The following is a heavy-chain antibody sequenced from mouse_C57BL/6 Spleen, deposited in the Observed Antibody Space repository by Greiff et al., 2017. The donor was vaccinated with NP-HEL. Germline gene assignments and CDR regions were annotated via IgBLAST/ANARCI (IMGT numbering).Heavy chain of an antibody. CDR2: ISDGGSYT. CDR3: ARDKLLGLKDWYFDV. D-gene: IGHD4-1*01. V-gene: IGHV5-4*01. J-gene: IGHJ1*03. CDR1: GFTFSSYA. Sequence: EVKLVESGGGLVKPGGSLKLSCAASGFTFSSYAMSWVRQTPEKRLEWVATISDGGSYTYYPDNVKGRFTISRDNAKNNLYLQMSHLKSEDTAMYYCARDKLLGLKDWYFDVWGTGTTVTVSS.